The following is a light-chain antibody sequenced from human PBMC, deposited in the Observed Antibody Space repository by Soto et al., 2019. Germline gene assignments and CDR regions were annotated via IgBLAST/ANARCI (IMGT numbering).Light chain of an antibody. V-gene: IGLV2-23*02. J-gene: IGLJ2*01. CDR2: EVS. CDR1: SSDVGNYNL. CDR3: CSYASSSTVV. Sequence: QSALTQPASVSGSPGQSITISCTGTSSDVGNYNLVSWYQQHPGKAPKLMIYEVSKRPSGVSNRFSGSKSANTASLTISGLQAEDEADYYCCSYASSSTVVFGGGTQLTVL.